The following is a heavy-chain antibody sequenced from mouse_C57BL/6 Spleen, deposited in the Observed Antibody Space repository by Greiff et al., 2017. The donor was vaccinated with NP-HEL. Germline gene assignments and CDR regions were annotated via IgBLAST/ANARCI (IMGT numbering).Heavy chain of an antibody. CDR1: GYTFTSYW. Sequence: QVQLKQPGTELVKPGASVKLSCKASGYTFTSYWMHWVKQRPGQGLEWIGNINPSNGGTNYNEKFKSKATLTVDKSSSTAYMQLSSLTSEDSAVYYCARRIYDGYHRYFDVWGTGTTVTVSS. CDR2: INPSNGGT. D-gene: IGHD2-3*01. V-gene: IGHV1-53*01. J-gene: IGHJ1*03. CDR3: ARRIYDGYHRYFDV.